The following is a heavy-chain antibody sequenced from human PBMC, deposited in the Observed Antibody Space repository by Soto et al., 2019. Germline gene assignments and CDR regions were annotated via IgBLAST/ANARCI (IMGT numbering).Heavy chain of an antibody. Sequence: EVQLVESGGGLVQPGGSLRLSCAASGFTFSSYDMHWVRQATGKGLEWVSAIGTAGDTYYPGSVKGRFTISRENAKNSLYVQMNSLRAGDTAVYYCARWGIAAAGTLTDWYFDLWGRGTLVTVSS. CDR1: GFTFSSYD. J-gene: IGHJ2*01. CDR2: IGTAGDT. CDR3: ARWGIAAAGTLTDWYFDL. V-gene: IGHV3-13*01. D-gene: IGHD6-13*01.